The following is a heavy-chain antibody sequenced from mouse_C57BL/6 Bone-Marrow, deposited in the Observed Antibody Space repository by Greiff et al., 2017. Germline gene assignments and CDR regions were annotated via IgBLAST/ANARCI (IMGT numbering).Heavy chain of an antibody. D-gene: IGHD3-3*01. Sequence: QVQLQQPGAELVKPGASVKLSCKASGYTFTSYWMHWVKQRPGQGLEWIGMIHPNSGSTNYNEKFKSKATLTVDKSASTAYMQLSSLTSEDSAVYYCARRAYPFAYWGQGTLVTVSA. CDR3: ARRAYPFAY. J-gene: IGHJ3*01. V-gene: IGHV1-64*01. CDR2: IHPNSGST. CDR1: GYTFTSYW.